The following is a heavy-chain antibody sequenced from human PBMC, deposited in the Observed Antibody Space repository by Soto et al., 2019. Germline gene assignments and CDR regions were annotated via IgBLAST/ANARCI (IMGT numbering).Heavy chain of an antibody. J-gene: IGHJ4*02. V-gene: IGHV3-7*05. CDR2: IKQDGSEK. CDR3: ARDHLPPRAWGYDSSGYTFDY. D-gene: IGHD3-22*01. CDR1: GFTFSSYW. Sequence: EVQLVESGGGLVQPGGSLRLSCAASGFTFSSYWMSWVRQAPGKGLEWVANIKQDGSEKYYVDSVKGRFTISRDNAKNSLYLQMNSLRAEDTAVYYCARDHLPPRAWGYDSSGYTFDYWGQGTLVTVSS.